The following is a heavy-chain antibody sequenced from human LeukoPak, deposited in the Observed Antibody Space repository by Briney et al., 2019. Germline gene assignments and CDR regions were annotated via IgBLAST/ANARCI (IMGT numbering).Heavy chain of an antibody. V-gene: IGHV4-34*01. CDR3: ARGPWGSGWYLQDYFDY. J-gene: IGHJ4*02. CDR1: GGSFSGYY. D-gene: IGHD6-19*01. CDR2: INHSGST. Sequence: SETLSLTCAVYGGSFSGYYWSWIRQPPGKGLEWIGEINHSGSTNYNPSLKSRVTISVDTSKNQFSLKLNSVTAADTAVYYCARGPWGSGWYLQDYFDYWGQGTLVTVSS.